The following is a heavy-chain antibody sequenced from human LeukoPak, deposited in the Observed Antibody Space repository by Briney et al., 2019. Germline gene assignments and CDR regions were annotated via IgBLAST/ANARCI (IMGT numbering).Heavy chain of an antibody. J-gene: IGHJ5*02. D-gene: IGHD3-22*01. CDR1: GYTFTSYG. CDR2: ISAYNGNT. CDR3: ARSLTRGYYYDSSGYYNWFDP. Sequence: VSVKVSCKASGYTFTSYGISWVRQAPGQGLEWMGWISAYNGNTNYAQKLQGRVTMTTDTSTSTAYMELRSLRSDDTAVYYCARSLTRGYYYDSSGYYNWFDPWGQGTLVTVSS. V-gene: IGHV1-18*01.